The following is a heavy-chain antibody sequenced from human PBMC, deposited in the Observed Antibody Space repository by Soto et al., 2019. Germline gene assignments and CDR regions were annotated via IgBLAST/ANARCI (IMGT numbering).Heavy chain of an antibody. CDR3: ARGVGSGSYYNQYNWFDP. D-gene: IGHD3-10*01. CDR2: INVYNGNT. CDR1: GYTFTNYG. J-gene: IGHJ5*02. Sequence: QVQLVQSGGEVKKPGASVKVSCKASGYTFTNYGISWVRQAPGQGLEWMGWINVYNGNTKYAQKVQGRVTMTTATSTSQAYMELRSLRSDDTAVYYCARGVGSGSYYNQYNWFDPWGQGTLVTVSS. V-gene: IGHV1-18*01.